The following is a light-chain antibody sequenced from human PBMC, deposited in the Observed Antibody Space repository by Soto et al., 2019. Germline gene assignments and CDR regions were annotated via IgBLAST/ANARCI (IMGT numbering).Light chain of an antibody. CDR1: QGLVYSDGNTF. CDR2: QVS. V-gene: IGKV2-30*01. Sequence: DVVMTQSPLSLSVTLGQPASISCRSSQGLVYSDGNTFLNWFHQRPGQSPRRLIYQVSNRDSGVQDRFSGRGSGTDYTLTISRVEAEDVGIYYRVQGTHWPWTFGQGTKVQIK. J-gene: IGKJ1*01. CDR3: VQGTHWPWT.